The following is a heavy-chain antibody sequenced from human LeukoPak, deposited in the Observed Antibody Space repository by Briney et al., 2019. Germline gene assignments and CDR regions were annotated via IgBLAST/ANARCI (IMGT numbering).Heavy chain of an antibody. CDR3: ARDEYDYVWGSCRLIDY. V-gene: IGHV1-18*01. Sequence: GASVKVSCKASGYTFTSYGISWVRQAPGQGLEWMGWISAYNGNTNYAQKLQGRVTMTTDTSTSTAYMELRSLRSDDTAVYYCARDEYDYVWGSCRLIDYWGQGTLVTASS. CDR1: GYTFTSYG. J-gene: IGHJ4*02. CDR2: ISAYNGNT. D-gene: IGHD3-16*02.